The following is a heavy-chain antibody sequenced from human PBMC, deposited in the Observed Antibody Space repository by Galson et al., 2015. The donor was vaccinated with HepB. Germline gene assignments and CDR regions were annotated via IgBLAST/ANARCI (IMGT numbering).Heavy chain of an antibody. D-gene: IGHD2-2*02. V-gene: IGHV1-69*13. CDR1: GGTFSSYA. CDR3: ARFGSSCSSTSCYNPSGFDYYMDV. Sequence: SVKVSCKASGGTFSSYAISWVRQAPGQGLEWMGGIIPIFGTANYAQKFQGRVTITADESTSTAYMELSSLRSEDTAVYYCARFGSSCSSTSCYNPSGFDYYMDVWGKGTTVTVSS. CDR2: IIPIFGTA. J-gene: IGHJ6*03.